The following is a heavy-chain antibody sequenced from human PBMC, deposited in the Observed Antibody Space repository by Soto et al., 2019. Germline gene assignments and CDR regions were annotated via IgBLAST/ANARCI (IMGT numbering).Heavy chain of an antibody. V-gene: IGHV3-74*01. D-gene: IGHD5-12*01. CDR1: GFTFSNYW. Sequence: GGSLRLSCAASGFTFSNYWMHWVRQAPGKGLVWVSRINSGGTSTSYADSVKGRFTISRDNARNTLYVQMNSLGVEDTAVYYCARAGDRGYEPDDWGQGTLVTVSS. J-gene: IGHJ4*02. CDR3: ARAGDRGYEPDD. CDR2: INSGGTST.